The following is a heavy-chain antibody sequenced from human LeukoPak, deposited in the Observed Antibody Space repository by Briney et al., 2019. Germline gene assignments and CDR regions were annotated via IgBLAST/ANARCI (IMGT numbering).Heavy chain of an antibody. D-gene: IGHD5-12*01. CDR2: INQDGSEK. CDR3: ARNRARYDIRGYYYTEDDY. V-gene: IGHV3-7*01. CDR1: GFTFSNYW. Sequence: GGSLRLSCEASGFTFSNYWMSWVRQAPGKGLEWVANINQDGSEKYYVDSVKGRFSISRDNARNSLYLQMTSLRAEDTSVYYCARNRARYDIRGYYYTEDDYWGQGTPVTVSS. J-gene: IGHJ4*02.